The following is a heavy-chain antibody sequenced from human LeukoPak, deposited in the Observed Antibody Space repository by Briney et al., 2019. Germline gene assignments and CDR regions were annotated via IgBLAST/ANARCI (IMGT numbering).Heavy chain of an antibody. CDR2: IKQDGSEK. D-gene: IGHD6-13*01. CDR3: ARAYSSSWFDAFDL. V-gene: IGHV3-7*01. Sequence: GGSLRLSCAASAFTFSDYWMSWVRQAPGKGLEWVANIKQDGSEKYYVDSVKGRFTISRDNAKNSLYLQMNSLRAEDTAVYYCARAYSSSWFDAFDLWGQGTMVTVSS. CDR1: AFTFSDYW. J-gene: IGHJ3*01.